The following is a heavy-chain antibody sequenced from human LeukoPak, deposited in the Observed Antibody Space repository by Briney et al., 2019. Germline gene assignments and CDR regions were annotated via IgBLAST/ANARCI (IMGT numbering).Heavy chain of an antibody. D-gene: IGHD3-10*01. Sequence: SETLSLTCTVSGGSISSSSYCWGWIRQPPGKGLEWIGSIYYSGSTYYNPSLKSRVTISVDTSKNQFSLKLSSVTAADTAVYYCARRYYYGSGSEYYFDYWGQGTLVTVSS. J-gene: IGHJ4*02. V-gene: IGHV4-39*01. CDR3: ARRYYYGSGSEYYFDY. CDR1: GGSISSSSYC. CDR2: IYYSGST.